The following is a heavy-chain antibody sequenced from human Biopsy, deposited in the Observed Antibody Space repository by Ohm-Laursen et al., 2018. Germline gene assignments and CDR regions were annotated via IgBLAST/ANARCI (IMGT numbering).Heavy chain of an antibody. J-gene: IGHJ2*01. D-gene: IGHD4/OR15-4a*01. CDR1: GFTFATYG. Sequence: GSLRLSCTASGFTFATYGMSWVRQAPGKGLEWVSGISSTGNSTYYADSVKGRFTISRDNSKNTLYLQLNSLRFEDTALYYCAKDRRTMRVWYFDLWGRGTLVTVSS. V-gene: IGHV3-23*01. CDR3: AKDRRTMRVWYFDL. CDR2: ISSTGNST.